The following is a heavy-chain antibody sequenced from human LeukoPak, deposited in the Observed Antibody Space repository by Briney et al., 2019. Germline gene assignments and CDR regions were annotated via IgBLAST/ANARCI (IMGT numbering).Heavy chain of an antibody. D-gene: IGHD6-19*01. Sequence: GGSLRLSCAASGFTFSSYAMSWVRQAPGKGLEWVSAISGSGGSTYYADSVKGRFTISRDNSKNTLYLQMNSLRAEDTAVYYCASSRDSGWYYDYYYGMDVWGQGTTVTVSS. V-gene: IGHV3-23*01. CDR3: ASSRDSGWYYDYYYGMDV. J-gene: IGHJ6*02. CDR1: GFTFSSYA. CDR2: ISGSGGST.